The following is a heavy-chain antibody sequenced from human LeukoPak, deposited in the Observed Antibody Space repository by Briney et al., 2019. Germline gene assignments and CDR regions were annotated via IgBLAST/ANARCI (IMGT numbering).Heavy chain of an antibody. Sequence: GASVKVSCKASGYTFTGYYMHWVRQAPGQGLEWMGWINPNSGGTNYAQKFQGRVTMTRDTSISTAYMEMSRLRSDDTAVYYCARATKNCSGGSCYHYWGQGTLVTVSS. V-gene: IGHV1-2*02. D-gene: IGHD2-15*01. J-gene: IGHJ4*02. CDR1: GYTFTGYY. CDR3: ARATKNCSGGSCYHY. CDR2: INPNSGGT.